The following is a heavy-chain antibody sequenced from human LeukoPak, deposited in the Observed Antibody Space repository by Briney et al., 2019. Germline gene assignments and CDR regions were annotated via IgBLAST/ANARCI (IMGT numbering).Heavy chain of an antibody. Sequence: GGSLRLSCAASGFTFSRYDMHWVRQAPGKGLEYVSTINSDGDSTYYANSVKGRFTMSRDNSKNTLYLQMNSLRAEDTAVYYCAKDRLGPYFDYWGQGTLVTVSS. V-gene: IGHV3-64*01. D-gene: IGHD3-16*01. CDR1: GFTFSRYD. J-gene: IGHJ4*02. CDR2: INSDGDST. CDR3: AKDRLGPYFDY.